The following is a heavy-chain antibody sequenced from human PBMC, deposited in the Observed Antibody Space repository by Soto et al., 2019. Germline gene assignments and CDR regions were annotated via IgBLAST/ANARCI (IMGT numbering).Heavy chain of an antibody. J-gene: IGHJ4*02. D-gene: IGHD3-16*01. CDR2: ISYDGSNK. CDR1: GFTFSSYG. Sequence: QVQLVESGGGVVQPGRSLRLSCAATGFTFSSYGMHWVRQAPGKGLEWVAVISYDGSNKYYADSVKGRFTISRDNSKSTLYLQMISLRADDTAVFYCVKDRVESGLGEVDYWGQGTLVTVS. V-gene: IGHV3-30*18. CDR3: VKDRVESGLGEVDY.